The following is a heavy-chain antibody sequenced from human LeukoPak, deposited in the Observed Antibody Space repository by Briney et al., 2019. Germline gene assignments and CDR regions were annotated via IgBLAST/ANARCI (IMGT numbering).Heavy chain of an antibody. CDR1: GYTFTSYY. CDR3: ARVGRMFNWNDFDY. CDR2: INYYSGDT. V-gene: IGHV1-2*02. J-gene: IGHJ4*02. Sequence: ASVKVSCKASGYTFTSYYMHWVRQAPGQGLEWMGWINYYSGDTTYAQEFQGRVTMTRDTSTSTAYMELKSLRSDDTAVYYCARVGRMFNWNDFDYWGQGSLVTVSS. D-gene: IGHD1-20*01.